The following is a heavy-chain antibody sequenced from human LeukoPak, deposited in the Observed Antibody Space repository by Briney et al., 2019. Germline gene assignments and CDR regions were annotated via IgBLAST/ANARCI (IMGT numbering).Heavy chain of an antibody. V-gene: IGHV3-23*01. CDR1: GFTFSSYA. J-gene: IGHJ2*01. Sequence: GGSLRLSCAASGFTFSSYAMSWVRQAPGKGLEWVSAISGSGGSTYYADSVKGRFTISRDNSKNTLYLQMNSLRAEDTAVYYCARGPTVTISGRYFDLWGRGTLVTVSS. CDR3: ARGPTVTISGRYFDL. CDR2: ISGSGGST. D-gene: IGHD4-17*01.